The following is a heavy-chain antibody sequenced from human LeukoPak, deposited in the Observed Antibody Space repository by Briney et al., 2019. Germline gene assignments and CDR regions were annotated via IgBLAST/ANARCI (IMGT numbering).Heavy chain of an antibody. CDR3: AKGIHSTGYYPFDY. Sequence: GGSLRLSCAASGFTFSSYAMHWVRQAPGKGLEWVAVISYDGSNKYYADSVKGRFTISRDTSKSTLYLQLNSLRAEDTAIYYCAKGIHSTGYYPFDYWGQGTLVTVSS. J-gene: IGHJ4*02. CDR1: GFTFSSYA. D-gene: IGHD3-22*01. CDR2: ISYDGSNK. V-gene: IGHV3-30-3*01.